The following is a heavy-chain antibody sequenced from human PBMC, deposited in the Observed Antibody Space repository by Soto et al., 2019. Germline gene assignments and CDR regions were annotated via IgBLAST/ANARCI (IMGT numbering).Heavy chain of an antibody. CDR3: ARFYSFDRSIYHDYFDF. CDR2: IYASGAT. J-gene: IGHJ4*02. CDR1: GGSISTYY. V-gene: IGHV4-59*01. D-gene: IGHD3-16*02. Sequence: PSETLSLTCTVSGGSISTYYWSWIRQPPGGTLEWIGYIYASGATTYNPSLESRVTMSVDMPNNEFSLELTSLTAADTAVYYCARFYSFDRSIYHDYFDFWGQGTLVTVSS.